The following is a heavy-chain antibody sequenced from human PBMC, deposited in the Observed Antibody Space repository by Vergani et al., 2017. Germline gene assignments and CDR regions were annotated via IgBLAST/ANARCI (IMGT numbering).Heavy chain of an antibody. CDR3: ARASGAFSGPMGPDFDY. CDR2: IYHSGST. J-gene: IGHJ4*02. V-gene: IGHV4-4*02. CDR1: GGSISSSNW. D-gene: IGHD3-3*02. Sequence: QVQLQQWGAGLLKPSETLSLTCAVSGGSISSSNWWSWVRQPPGKGLEWIGEIYHSGSTNYNPSLKSRVTISVDKSKNQFSLKLSSVTAADTAVYYCARASGAFSGPMGPDFDYWGQGTLVTVSS.